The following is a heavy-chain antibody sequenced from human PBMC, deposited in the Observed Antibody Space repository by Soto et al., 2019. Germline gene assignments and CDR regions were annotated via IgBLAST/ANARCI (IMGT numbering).Heavy chain of an antibody. V-gene: IGHV3-43D*03. J-gene: IGHJ3*02. CDR3: AKDINRDVVVTAIPAFDI. D-gene: IGHD2-21*02. CDR2: ISWDGGST. CDR1: GFTFDDYA. Sequence: GGSLRLSCAASGFTFDDYAMHWVRQAPGKGLEWVSLISWDGGSTYYADSVKGRFTISRDNSKNSLYLQMNSLRAEDTALYYCAKDINRDVVVTAIPAFDIWGQGTMVTVSS.